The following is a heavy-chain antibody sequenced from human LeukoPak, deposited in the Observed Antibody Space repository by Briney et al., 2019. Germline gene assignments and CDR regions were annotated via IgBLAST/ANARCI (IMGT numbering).Heavy chain of an antibody. V-gene: IGHV3-30*04. CDR1: GFTFSSYA. CDR2: ISYDGSNK. Sequence: GGSLRLSCAASGFTFSSYAMHWVRQAPGKGLEWVAVISYDGSNKYYADSVKGRFTISGDNSKNTLYLQMNSLRAEDTAVYYCASPTRDGYNFGYWGQGTLVTVSS. CDR3: ASPTRDGYNFGY. J-gene: IGHJ4*02. D-gene: IGHD5-24*01.